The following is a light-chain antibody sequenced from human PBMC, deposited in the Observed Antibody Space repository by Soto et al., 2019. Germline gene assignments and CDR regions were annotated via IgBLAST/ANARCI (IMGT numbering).Light chain of an antibody. CDR1: SGSIASNY. CDR3: QSYDNNDQV. CDR2: EDN. V-gene: IGLV6-57*01. J-gene: IGLJ2*01. Sequence: NFMLTQPHSVSESPGRTVTISCTRSSGSIASNYVQWFQQRPGSSPTTVIYEDNERPSGVPDRFSASIDSSSNSASLTISGLKTEDEADYYCQSYDNNDQVFGGGTKVTVL.